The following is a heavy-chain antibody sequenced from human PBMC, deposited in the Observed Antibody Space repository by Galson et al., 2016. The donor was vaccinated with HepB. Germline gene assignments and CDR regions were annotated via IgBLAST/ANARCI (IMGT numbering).Heavy chain of an antibody. CDR3: ARDYAAYGDPARYYYFEKDV. D-gene: IGHD4-17*01. CDR1: GLTVSRSY. CDR2: VHSGGRT. V-gene: IGHV3-66*01. J-gene: IGHJ6*02. Sequence: SLRLSCAAAGLTVSRSYMSWVRQAPGKGLERVSIVHSGGRTYYSDSVKGRFTISRDTSKNTLDLQMNSLRADDTAVYYCARDYAAYGDPARYYYFEKDVWGQGTTVTVSS.